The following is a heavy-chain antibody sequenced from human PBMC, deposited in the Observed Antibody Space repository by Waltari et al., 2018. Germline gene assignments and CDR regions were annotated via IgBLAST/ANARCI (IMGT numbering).Heavy chain of an antibody. Sequence: QVQLVQSGAEVKKPGASVKVSCRASGYSFSDFGISWVRQAPGQGLEWMGWTGTNKCHTNQARKFQGRPIMTKDTSTATVYMELSYLTSDDTAVYFCARERHRLMEVGYLMALDPWGQGTLVTVSS. CDR2: TGTNKCHT. D-gene: IGHD3-3*01. CDR1: GYSFSDFG. CDR3: ARERHRLMEVGYLMALDP. V-gene: IGHV1-18*01. J-gene: IGHJ5*02.